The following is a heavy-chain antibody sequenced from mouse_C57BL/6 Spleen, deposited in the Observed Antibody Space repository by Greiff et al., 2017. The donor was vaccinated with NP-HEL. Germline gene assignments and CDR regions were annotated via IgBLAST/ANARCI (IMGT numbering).Heavy chain of an antibody. CDR1: GYTFTSYW. J-gene: IGHJ2*01. CDR3: ARSDYGSSKDY. CDR2: IDPSDSYT. V-gene: IGHV1-59*01. D-gene: IGHD1-1*01. Sequence: QVQLQQPGAELVRPGPSVKLSCKASGYTFTSYWMHWVKQRPGQGLEWIGVIDPSDSYTNYNQKFKGKATLTVDTSSSTAYMQLSSLTSEDSAVYYCARSDYGSSKDYWGQGTTLTVSS.